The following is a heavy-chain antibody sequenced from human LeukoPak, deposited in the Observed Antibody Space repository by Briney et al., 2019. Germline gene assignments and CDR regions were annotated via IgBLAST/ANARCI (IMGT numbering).Heavy chain of an antibody. CDR3: AKGGSSWSTFDY. D-gene: IGHD6-13*01. CDR1: GFTFNDYA. CDR2: ISWNSRSI. Sequence: SLRLSCATSGFTFNDYAMYWVRQAPGKGLEWVSGISWNSRSIAYADSVKGRFTISRDNAKNSLYLQMNSLRAEDMALYYWAKGGSSWSTFDYWGQGTLVTVSS. J-gene: IGHJ4*02. V-gene: IGHV3-9*03.